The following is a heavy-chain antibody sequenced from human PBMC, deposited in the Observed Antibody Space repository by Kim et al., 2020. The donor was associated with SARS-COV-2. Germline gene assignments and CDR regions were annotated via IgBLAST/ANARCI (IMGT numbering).Heavy chain of an antibody. CDR2: INSDGSGT. Sequence: GGSLRLSCAASGFTFSSYWMHWVRQAPGKGLVWVSRINSDGSGTTYADSVKGRFTITRDNAKNTLFLQMNSLRAEDTAVYYCARGLRGGRYDFDYWGQGTLVTVSS. D-gene: IGHD1-26*01. J-gene: IGHJ4*02. CDR1: GFTFSSYW. V-gene: IGHV3-74*01. CDR3: ARGLRGGRYDFDY.